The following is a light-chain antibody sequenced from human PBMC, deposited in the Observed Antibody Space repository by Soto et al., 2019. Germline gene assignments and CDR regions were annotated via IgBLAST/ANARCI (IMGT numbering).Light chain of an antibody. V-gene: IGKV3-11*01. CDR3: QQRGNWPPT. J-gene: IGKJ3*01. CDR1: QSVSSF. Sequence: EIVLTQSPATLSLSPGERATLSCRASQSVSSFLAWYQPKPGQPPRLLIYDASNRATGIPGRFSGSGSGTDFNLTISSLEPEDFAAYYCQQRGNWPPTFGPGTKVDI. CDR2: DAS.